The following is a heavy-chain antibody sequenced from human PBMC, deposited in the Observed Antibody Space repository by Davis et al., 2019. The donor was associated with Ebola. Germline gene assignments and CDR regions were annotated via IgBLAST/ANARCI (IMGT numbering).Heavy chain of an antibody. CDR3: ARAQFPTTSDH. D-gene: IGHD1-1*01. CDR2: INPHNGNT. CDR1: GYTFTNYD. Sequence: ASVKVSCKASGYTFTNYDINWVRQATGQGLEWMGWINPHNGNTNYAQNVQGRVTLTTDTSTSTAYMEVGSLRSDDTAVYYCARAQFPTTSDHWGQGTLVTVSS. V-gene: IGHV1-18*01. J-gene: IGHJ4*02.